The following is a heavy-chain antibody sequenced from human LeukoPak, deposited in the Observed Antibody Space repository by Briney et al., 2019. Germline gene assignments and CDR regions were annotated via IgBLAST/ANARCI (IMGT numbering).Heavy chain of an antibody. D-gene: IGHD1-26*01. CDR1: GGSISSYY. CDR2: SYYSGST. V-gene: IGHV4-59*01. CDR3: ARGVGGAKGAFDI. J-gene: IGHJ3*02. Sequence: SETLSLTCTVSGGSISSYYWSWIRQPPGKGLEWIGYSYYSGSTNYNPSPKSRLTMSVDTSKNQFSLKLSSVTAADTAVYYCARGVGGAKGAFDIWGQGTMVTVSS.